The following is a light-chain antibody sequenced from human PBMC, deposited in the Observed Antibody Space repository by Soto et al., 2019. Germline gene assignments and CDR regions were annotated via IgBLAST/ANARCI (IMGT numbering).Light chain of an antibody. CDR3: QQRSNWPHT. CDR1: QSVSSY. CDR2: DAS. V-gene: IGKV3-11*01. Sequence: EIVLTQSPATLSLSPGDRATLSCRASQSVSSYLACYQHKPGQAPRLLIYDASNRATGIPARFSGSGSGTDFTLTISSLEPEDFAVYYCQQRSNWPHTFGPGNKLEIK. J-gene: IGKJ2*01.